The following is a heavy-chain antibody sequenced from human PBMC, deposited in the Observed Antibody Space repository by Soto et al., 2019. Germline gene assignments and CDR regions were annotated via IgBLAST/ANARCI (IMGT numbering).Heavy chain of an antibody. CDR3: IQSLCAGDCLLSYAYHYYYGVDD. Sequence: QITLKESGPTLVKPTQTLTLTCTFSGFSLNTGGVGVGWIRQPPGRALEWLALIYWDDDKRYSPSLRSRLTISKETSQNQVVLTIINIGAVDTDTYHCIQSLCAGDCLLSYAYHYYYGVDDCVQGITVTVSS. J-gene: IGHJ6*02. V-gene: IGHV2-5*02. D-gene: IGHD2-21*02. CDR1: GFSLNTGGVG. CDR2: IYWDDDK.